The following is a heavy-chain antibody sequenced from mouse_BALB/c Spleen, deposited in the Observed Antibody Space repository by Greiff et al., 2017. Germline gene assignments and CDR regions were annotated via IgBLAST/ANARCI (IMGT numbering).Heavy chain of an antibody. CDR3: ARTGDGYVFAY. CDR1: GYTFSSYW. V-gene: IGHV1-9*01. D-gene: IGHD2-2*01. J-gene: IGHJ3*01. Sequence: QVQLQQSGAELMKPGASVKISCKATGYTFSSYWIEWVKQRPGHGLEWIGEILPGSGSTNYNEKFKGKATFTADTSSNTAYMQLSSLTSEDSSVYYCARTGDGYVFAYWSQGTLVTVSA. CDR2: ILPGSGST.